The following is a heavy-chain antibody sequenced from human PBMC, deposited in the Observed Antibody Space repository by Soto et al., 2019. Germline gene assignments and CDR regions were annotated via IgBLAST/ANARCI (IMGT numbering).Heavy chain of an antibody. J-gene: IGHJ4*02. CDR3: ATVPLGYCSASRCLYYFDY. CDR1: GGSVSSGDYY. CDR2: IYNSGIT. V-gene: IGHV4-61*08. Sequence: SETLSLTCTVSGGSVSSGDYYWSWIRQPPGEGLEWIGYIYNSGITNYNPSLKSRVTISVDTSKNQFSLKLSSVTAADTAVYYCATVPLGYCSASRCLYYFDYWGQGSPVTVSS. D-gene: IGHD2-15*01.